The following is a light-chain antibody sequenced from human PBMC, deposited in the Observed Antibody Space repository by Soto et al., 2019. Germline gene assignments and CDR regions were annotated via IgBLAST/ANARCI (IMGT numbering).Light chain of an antibody. CDR2: LGS. J-gene: IGKJ3*01. Sequence: DIVMTQSPLSLSVTPGEPASISCRSSQSLLHSNGYNYLDWYLQKPGQSPLLLIYLGSNRATGVPDRFSASGSGTDFTLKISRVEAEDVGVYYCSAYTTTSTLIFGTGT. V-gene: IGKV2-28*01. CDR1: QSLLHSNGYNY. CDR3: SAYTTTSTLI.